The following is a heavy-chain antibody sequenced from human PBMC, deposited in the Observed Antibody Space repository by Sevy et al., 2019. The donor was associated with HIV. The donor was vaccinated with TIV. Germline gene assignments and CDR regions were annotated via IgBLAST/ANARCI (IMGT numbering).Heavy chain of an antibody. Sequence: GSVKVSCKASGYTFTGYYVHWLRQAPGQGLEWMGWINPKTGVTYFAKKFQDRVTMTTGTSITTAYMELSGMRFDDTAVYYCARMGDYFDTSGYYPLKYWGQGTLVTVSS. D-gene: IGHD3-22*01. CDR3: ARMGDYFDTSGYYPLKY. CDR2: INPKTGVT. J-gene: IGHJ4*02. CDR1: GYTFTGYY. V-gene: IGHV1-2*02.